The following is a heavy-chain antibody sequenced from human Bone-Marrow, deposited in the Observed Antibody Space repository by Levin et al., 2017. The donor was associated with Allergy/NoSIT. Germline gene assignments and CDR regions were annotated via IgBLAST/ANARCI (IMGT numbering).Heavy chain of an antibody. V-gene: IGHV3-9*01. CDR1: GFTFDDYA. CDR3: ARDKRAATPYYLDD. J-gene: IGHJ4*02. Sequence: SLKISCAAYGFTFDDYAMHWVRQAPGKGLEWVSGISWNSGSRGYADSVKGRFTISRDNAKNSLYLQMNSLRPEDTALYYCARDKRAATPYYLDDWGQGTLVTVSS. D-gene: IGHD2-15*01. CDR2: ISWNSGSR.